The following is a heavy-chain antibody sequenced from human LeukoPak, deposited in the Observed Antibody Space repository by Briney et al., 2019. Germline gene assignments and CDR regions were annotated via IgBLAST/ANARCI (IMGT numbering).Heavy chain of an antibody. Sequence: GRSLRLSCAASGFTFSSYGMHWVRQAPGKGLEWVAVISYDGSNKYYADSVKGRFTISRDNSKNTLYLQMNSLRAEDTAVYYCARDLDSLYYFDYWGQGTLVTVSS. CDR3: ARDLDSLYYFDY. D-gene: IGHD3/OR15-3a*01. V-gene: IGHV3-30*03. CDR2: ISYDGSNK. J-gene: IGHJ4*02. CDR1: GFTFSSYG.